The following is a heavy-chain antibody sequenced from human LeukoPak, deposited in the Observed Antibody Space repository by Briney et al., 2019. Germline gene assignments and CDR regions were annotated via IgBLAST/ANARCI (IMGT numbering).Heavy chain of an antibody. Sequence: GGSLRLSCAASGFTFSSYAMSWVRQAPGKGLEWVSAISGSGGSTYYADSVKGRFTISRDNSKNTLYLQTNSLRSEDTAVYYCAGAHMVRGVTSDYWGQGTLVTVSS. D-gene: IGHD3-10*01. J-gene: IGHJ4*02. CDR3: AGAHMVRGVTSDY. CDR2: ISGSGGST. V-gene: IGHV3-23*01. CDR1: GFTFSSYA.